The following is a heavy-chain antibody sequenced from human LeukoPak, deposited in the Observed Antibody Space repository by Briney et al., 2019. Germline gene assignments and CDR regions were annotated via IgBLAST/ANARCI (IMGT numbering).Heavy chain of an antibody. CDR2: IIPILGIA. Sequence: SVKVSCKASGGTFSSYAISWVRQAPGQGLEWMGRIIPILGIANYAQKFQGRVTITADKSTSTAYMELSSLRFEDTAVYYCARDENRVVRAYYYYYGMDVWGQGTTVTVSS. D-gene: IGHD3-10*01. CDR3: ARDENRVVRAYYYYYGMDV. J-gene: IGHJ6*02. CDR1: GGTFSSYA. V-gene: IGHV1-69*04.